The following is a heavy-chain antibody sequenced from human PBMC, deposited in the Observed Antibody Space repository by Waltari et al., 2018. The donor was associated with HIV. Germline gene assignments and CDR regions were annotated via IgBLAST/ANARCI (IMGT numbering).Heavy chain of an antibody. CDR2: IRGKLFGGTT. CDR1: GFTFGDYA. J-gene: IGHJ4*02. V-gene: IGHV3-49*05. Sequence: EVQMVESGGDLVKPGRSLRLSCTGSGFTFGDYAMTWFRQAAGKGLECVVFIRGKLFGGTTEYAASVKGRFTISRDDSKSTAYLQMTSLKTEDTAMYFCGRDPPYKDDYWGQGTPVTVSS. CDR3: GRDPPYKDDY. D-gene: IGHD1-20*01.